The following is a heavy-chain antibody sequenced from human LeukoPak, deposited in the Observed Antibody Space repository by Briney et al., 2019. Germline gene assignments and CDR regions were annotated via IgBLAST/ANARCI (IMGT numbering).Heavy chain of an antibody. CDR1: GGSFSGYY. Sequence: SETLSLTCAVYGGSFSGYYWSWIRQPPGKGLEWIGETNHSGSTNYNPSLKSRVTISVDTSKNQFSLKLSSVTAADTAVYYCARGIAARPKRDYFDYWGQGTLVTVSS. CDR3: ARGIAARPKRDYFDY. J-gene: IGHJ4*02. D-gene: IGHD6-6*01. CDR2: TNHSGST. V-gene: IGHV4-34*01.